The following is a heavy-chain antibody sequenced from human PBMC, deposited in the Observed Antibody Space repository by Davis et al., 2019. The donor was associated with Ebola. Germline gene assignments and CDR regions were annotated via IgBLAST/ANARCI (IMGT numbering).Heavy chain of an antibody. CDR3: ARAQYYYDSSGYYLDAFDI. Sequence: SETLSLTCTLSGGSISTYFWSWIRQPPGKGLEWIGYIYYSGSTYYNPSLKIRVTISVDTSKNQFSLKLSSVTAADTAVYYCARAQYYYDSSGYYLDAFDIWGRGTMVTVSS. CDR2: IYYSGST. D-gene: IGHD3-22*01. CDR1: GGSISTYF. V-gene: IGHV4-59*01. J-gene: IGHJ3*02.